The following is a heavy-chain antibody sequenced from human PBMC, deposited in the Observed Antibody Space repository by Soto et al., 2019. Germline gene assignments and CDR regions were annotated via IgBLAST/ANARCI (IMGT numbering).Heavy chain of an antibody. D-gene: IGHD6-13*01. CDR2: IYYSGST. Sequence: NPSETLSLTCTVSGGSISSGGYYWSWIRPHPGKGLEWIGYIYYSGSTYYNPSLKSRVTISVDTSKNQFSLKLSSVTAADTAVYYCARDVAAAGTSIDWFDPWGQGTLVTVSS. V-gene: IGHV4-31*03. CDR3: ARDVAAAGTSIDWFDP. CDR1: GGSISSGGYY. J-gene: IGHJ5*02.